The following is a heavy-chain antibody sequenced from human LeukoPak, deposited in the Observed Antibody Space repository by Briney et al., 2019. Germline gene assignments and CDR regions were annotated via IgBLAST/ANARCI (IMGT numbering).Heavy chain of an antibody. Sequence: GPSVKVSCKASGYTFTAFYMHWVRQAPGQGFEWMGWINPNSGGTNYAQNFQGRVTMTRDTSISTAYMELSSLKSDDTAMYYCARGDNTHNWGRDYWGQGTLVTVSS. CDR2: INPNSGGT. D-gene: IGHD7-27*01. V-gene: IGHV1-2*02. CDR3: ARGDNTHNWGRDY. J-gene: IGHJ4*02. CDR1: GYTFTAFY.